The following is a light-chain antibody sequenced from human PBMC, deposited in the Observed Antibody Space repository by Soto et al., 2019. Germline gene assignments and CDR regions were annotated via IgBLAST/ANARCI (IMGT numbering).Light chain of an antibody. J-gene: IGLJ2*01. V-gene: IGLV2-14*03. Sequence: QSVLTQPASVSGSPGQWITISCTGTSSDVGGYNYVSWYQQHPGKAHKLMIYDVTNRPSGVSYRFSGSKSGKTASLTISGLQAEDEADYYCSSYTTTSAVAFGGGTKVTVL. CDR1: SSDVGGYNY. CDR3: SSYTTTSAVA. CDR2: DVT.